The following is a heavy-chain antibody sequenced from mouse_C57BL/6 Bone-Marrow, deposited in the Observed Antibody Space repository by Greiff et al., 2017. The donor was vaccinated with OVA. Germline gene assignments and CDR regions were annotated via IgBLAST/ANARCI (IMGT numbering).Heavy chain of an antibody. CDR3: ASPGGNYERDY. J-gene: IGHJ4*01. V-gene: IGHV5-9*01. D-gene: IGHD2-1*01. CDR2: ISGGGGNT. CDR1: GFTFSSYT. Sequence: EVKVVESGGGLVKPGGSLKLSCAASGFTFSSYTMSWVRQTPEKRLEWVATISGGGGNTYYPDSVKGRFTISRDNAKNTLYLQMSSLRSEDTALYYCASPGGNYERDYWGQGTSVTVSS.